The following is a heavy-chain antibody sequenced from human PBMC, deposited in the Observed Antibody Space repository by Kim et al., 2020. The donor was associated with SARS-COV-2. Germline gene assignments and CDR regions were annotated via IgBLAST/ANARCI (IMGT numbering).Heavy chain of an antibody. CDR2: IDPSDSYT. J-gene: IGHJ6*02. Sequence: GESLKISCKGSGYSFTSYWISWVRQMPGKGLEWMGRIDPSDSYTNYSPSFQGHVTISADKSISTAYLQWSSLKASDTAMYYCARHEHPGRMVRGVIGGFYYYGMDVWGQGTTVTVSS. CDR1: GYSFTSYW. V-gene: IGHV5-10-1*01. CDR3: ARHEHPGRMVRGVIGGFYYYGMDV. D-gene: IGHD3-10*01.